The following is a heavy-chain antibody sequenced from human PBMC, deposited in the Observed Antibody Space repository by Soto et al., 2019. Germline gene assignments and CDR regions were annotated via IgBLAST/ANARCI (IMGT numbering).Heavy chain of an antibody. CDR2: IYTGTTT. CDR1: GFTVSTKY. D-gene: IGHD6-19*01. J-gene: IGHJ4*02. CDR3: ARVGAVAAVDF. Sequence: EVQLVESGGGLIQPGGSLTLSCAASGFTVSTKYMSWVRQAPGKGLEWVSIIYTGTTTYYADSVKGRFTISRDNSKNTLSLQMNNLRAEDTAVYYCARVGAVAAVDFWGQGTLVAVSS. V-gene: IGHV3-53*01.